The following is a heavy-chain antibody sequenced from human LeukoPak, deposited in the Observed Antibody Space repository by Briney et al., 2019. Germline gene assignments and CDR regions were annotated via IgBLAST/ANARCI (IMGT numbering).Heavy chain of an antibody. J-gene: IGHJ3*02. Sequence: SETLSLTCTVSGGSISSYYWSWTRQPPGKGLEWVGDIYYSGGTTYNPSPKRGGSISLDTSTKKISLMLSTVLAADTAVYYCARSFGFWSGYDAFDIWGQGTMVTVSS. CDR1: GGSISSYY. V-gene: IGHV4-59*01. CDR3: ARSFGFWSGYDAFDI. CDR2: IYYSGGT. D-gene: IGHD3-3*01.